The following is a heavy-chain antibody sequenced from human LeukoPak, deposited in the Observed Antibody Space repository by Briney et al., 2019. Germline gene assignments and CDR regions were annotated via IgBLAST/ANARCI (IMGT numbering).Heavy chain of an antibody. D-gene: IGHD3-22*01. CDR3: TRGEVLDTSGYFYAFDI. CDR2: MNPNSANT. V-gene: IGHV1-8*01. Sequence: ASVKVSCKTSGYPFTTYGIHWVRQATGQGLGWMGWMNPNSANTGYAQKFQGRVAMTRDTSINTAYLDLSSLRSDDTAVYYCTRGEVLDTSGYFYAFDIWGQGTVVTVSS. J-gene: IGHJ3*02. CDR1: GYPFTTYG.